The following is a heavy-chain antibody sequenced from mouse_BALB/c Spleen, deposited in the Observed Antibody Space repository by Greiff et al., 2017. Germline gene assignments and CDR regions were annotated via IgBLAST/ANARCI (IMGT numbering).Heavy chain of an antibody. D-gene: IGHD2-4*01. CDR1: GFAFSSYD. V-gene: IGHV5-12-1*01. CDR2: ISSGGGST. J-gene: IGHJ4*01. CDR3: ARLGDYDGDYYAMDY. Sequence: EVKLVESGGGLVKPGGSLKLSCAASGFAFSSYDMSWVRQTPEKRLEWVAYISSGGGSTYYPDTVKGRFTISRDNAKNTLYLQMSSLKSEDTAMYYCARLGDYDGDYYAMDYWGQGTSVTVSS.